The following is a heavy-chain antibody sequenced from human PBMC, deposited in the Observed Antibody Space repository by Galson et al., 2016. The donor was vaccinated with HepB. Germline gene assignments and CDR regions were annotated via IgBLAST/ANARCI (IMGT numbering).Heavy chain of an antibody. D-gene: IGHD5-18*01. CDR3: ARDGNSYDSPGYYYGMDV. CDR2: IIPIFGTT. J-gene: IGHJ6*02. V-gene: IGHV1-69*13. CDR1: GGTFSSYA. Sequence: SVKVSCKASGGTFSSYAVSWVRQAPGQGLEWMGGIIPIFGTTNYVQKFQGRFTITADGSTSTAYMELSSLRSNDTAVYYCARDGNSYDSPGYYYGMDVWGQGTTVTVSS.